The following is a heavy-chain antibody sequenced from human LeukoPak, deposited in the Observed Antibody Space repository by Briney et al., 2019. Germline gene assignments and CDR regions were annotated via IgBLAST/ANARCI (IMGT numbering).Heavy chain of an antibody. Sequence: ASVKVSCKASGYIFTGYYMHWVRQAPGQGLEWMGWINPNSGGTNYAQKFQGRVTMTRDTSISTAYMELSRLRSDDTAVYYCARTSSTVTTYGRRFPFDYWGQGTLVTVSS. D-gene: IGHD4-17*01. V-gene: IGHV1-2*02. CDR3: ARTSSTVTTYGRRFPFDY. CDR2: INPNSGGT. CDR1: GYIFTGYY. J-gene: IGHJ4*02.